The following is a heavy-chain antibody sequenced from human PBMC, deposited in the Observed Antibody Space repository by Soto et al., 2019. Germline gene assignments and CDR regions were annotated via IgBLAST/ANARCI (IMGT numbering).Heavy chain of an antibody. CDR2: ISYDGSNK. D-gene: IGHD3-22*01. J-gene: IGHJ4*02. Sequence: QVQLVESGGGVVQPGRSLRLSCAASGFTFSSYAMHWVRQAPGKGLEWVAVISYDGSNKYYADSVKGRFTISRDNSKNTLYLQMNSLRAEDTAVYYCVRDYYDSSGYYFLFDYWGQGTLVTVSS. CDR3: VRDYYDSSGYYFLFDY. CDR1: GFTFSSYA. V-gene: IGHV3-30-3*01.